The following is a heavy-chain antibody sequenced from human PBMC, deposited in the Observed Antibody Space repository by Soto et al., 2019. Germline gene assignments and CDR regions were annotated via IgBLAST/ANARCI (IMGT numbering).Heavy chain of an antibody. J-gene: IGHJ6*02. D-gene: IGHD1-1*01. Sequence: QVTLKESGPVLVKPTETLTLTCTVSGFSLSNARMGVSWIRQPPGKALEWLAHIFSNDEKSYSTSLKSRLTISKETSKSQVVLTMTNMDPVDTATYYCARIEGLERRVYYYGMDVWGQGTTVTVSS. CDR1: GFSLSNARMG. CDR2: IFSNDEK. CDR3: ARIEGLERRVYYYGMDV. V-gene: IGHV2-26*01.